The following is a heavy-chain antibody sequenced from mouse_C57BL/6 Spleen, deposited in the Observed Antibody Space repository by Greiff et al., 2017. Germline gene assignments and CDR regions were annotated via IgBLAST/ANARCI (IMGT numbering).Heavy chain of an antibody. CDR1: GYAFSSSW. Sequence: VQLQQSGPELVKPGASVKISCKASGYAFSSSWMNWVKQRPGKGLEWIGRIYPGDGDTNYNGKFKGKATLTADKSSSTAYMQLSSLTSEDSAVYFCARERELRDWYFDVWGTGTTVTVSS. CDR3: ARERELRDWYFDV. J-gene: IGHJ1*03. V-gene: IGHV1-82*01. D-gene: IGHD2-12*01. CDR2: IYPGDGDT.